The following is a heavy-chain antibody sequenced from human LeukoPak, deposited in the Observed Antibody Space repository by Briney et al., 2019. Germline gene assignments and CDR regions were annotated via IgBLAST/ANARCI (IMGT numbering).Heavy chain of an antibody. V-gene: IGHV4-31*03. J-gene: IGHJ4*02. Sequence: SETLSLTCTVSGGSISSGGYYWSWIRQHPGKGLEWIGYIYYSGSTYYNPSLKSRVTISVDTSKNQFSLKLSSVTAADTAVYYCARDGVYGDYPFDYWGQGARVTVSS. D-gene: IGHD4-17*01. CDR2: IYYSGST. CDR3: ARDGVYGDYPFDY. CDR1: GGSISSGGYY.